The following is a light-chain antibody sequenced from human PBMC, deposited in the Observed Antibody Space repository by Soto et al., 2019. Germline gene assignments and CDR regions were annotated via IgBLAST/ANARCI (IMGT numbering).Light chain of an antibody. V-gene: IGKV3-20*01. J-gene: IGKJ1*01. CDR2: AAS. CDR3: QQYGSSPWT. Sequence: IVMTQSPVTLSVSPGERVALSCRASQSVSDNLAWYQQKPGQAPRLLIYAASSRATGIPDRFSGSGSGTDFTLTISRLEPEDFAVYYCQQYGSSPWTFGQGTKVEIK. CDR1: QSVSDN.